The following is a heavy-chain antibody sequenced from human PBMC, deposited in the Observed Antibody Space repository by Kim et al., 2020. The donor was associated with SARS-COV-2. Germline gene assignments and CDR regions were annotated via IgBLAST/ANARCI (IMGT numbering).Heavy chain of an antibody. CDR3: ARGYDSSGYYYRGPLTTNRPGREFDY. J-gene: IGHJ4*02. Sequence: SETLSLTCAVYGGSFSGYYWSWIRQPPGKGLEWIGEINHSGSTNYNPSLKSRVTISVDTSKNQFSLKLSSVTAADTAVYYCARGYDSSGYYYRGPLTTNRPGREFDYWGQGTLVTVSS. CDR1: GGSFSGYY. CDR2: INHSGST. V-gene: IGHV4-34*01. D-gene: IGHD3-22*01.